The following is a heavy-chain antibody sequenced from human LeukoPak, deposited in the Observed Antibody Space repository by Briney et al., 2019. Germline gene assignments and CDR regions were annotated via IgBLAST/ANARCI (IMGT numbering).Heavy chain of an antibody. V-gene: IGHV4-34*01. Sequence: SETLSLTCAVYGGSFSGYYWGWIRQPPGKGLEWIGEINHSGSTNYNPSLKSRVTISVDTSKNQFSLKLSSVTAADTAVYYCARGKWDGSDNSLDYWGQGTLVTVSS. CDR1: GGSFSGYY. CDR2: INHSGST. D-gene: IGHD1-26*01. J-gene: IGHJ4*02. CDR3: ARGKWDGSDNSLDY.